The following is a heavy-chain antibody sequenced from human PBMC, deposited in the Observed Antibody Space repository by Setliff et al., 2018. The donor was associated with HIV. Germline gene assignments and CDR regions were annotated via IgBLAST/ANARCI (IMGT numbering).Heavy chain of an antibody. V-gene: IGHV3-23*01. Sequence: GGSLRLSCAASGFTVSSNYMSWVRQAPGKGLEWVSVISGSGGSPYYADSVKGRFTISRDNSKNTLYLQMNSLRAEDTAVYYCARDVAVASFFNFWGQGTLVTVSS. CDR3: ARDVAVASFFNF. J-gene: IGHJ4*02. D-gene: IGHD6-19*01. CDR2: ISGSGGSP. CDR1: GFTVSSNY.